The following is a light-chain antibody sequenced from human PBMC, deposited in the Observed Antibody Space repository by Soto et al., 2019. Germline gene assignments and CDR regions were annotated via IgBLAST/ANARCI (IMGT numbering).Light chain of an antibody. CDR1: QSVNSN. J-gene: IGKJ1*01. CDR2: GAS. V-gene: IGKV3-15*01. Sequence: EIVLTQSPGTLSLSPGERATLSCRASQSVNSNLAWYQQKPGQAPRLLIYGASTRPTGIPARFSGSGSGTEFTLTISSLQSEDFAVYYCQQYNNWPLTFGQGTKVDI. CDR3: QQYNNWPLT.